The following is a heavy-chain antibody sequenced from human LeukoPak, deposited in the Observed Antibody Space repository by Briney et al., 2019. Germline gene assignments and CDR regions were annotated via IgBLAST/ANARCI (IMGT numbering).Heavy chain of an antibody. CDR1: GFTFSSYG. CDR3: ARESWYYGSGIPGYFDY. Sequence: GRSLRLSCAASGFTFSSYGMHWVRQAPGKGLEWVAVIWYDGSNKYYADSVKGRFTISRDNSKNTLYLQMNSLSAEDTAVYYCARESWYYGSGIPGYFDYWGQGTLVTVSS. CDR2: IWYDGSNK. J-gene: IGHJ4*02. D-gene: IGHD3-10*01. V-gene: IGHV3-33*01.